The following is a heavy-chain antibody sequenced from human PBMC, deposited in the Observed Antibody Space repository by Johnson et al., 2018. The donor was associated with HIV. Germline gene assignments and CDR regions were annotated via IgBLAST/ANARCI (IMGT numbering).Heavy chain of an antibody. CDR3: ARARYNWIFDI. CDR2: ISYDGSNK. D-gene: IGHD1-20*01. V-gene: IGHV3-30*04. Sequence: QLVESGGGVVQPGRSLRLFCAVSGFTLRTYSIHWVRQAPGKGLEWVAVISYDGSNKYYADSVKGRFTISRDNSKNSLYLQMNSLRAEDTAVYYCARARYNWIFDIWGQGTMVTVSS. J-gene: IGHJ3*02. CDR1: GFTLRTYS.